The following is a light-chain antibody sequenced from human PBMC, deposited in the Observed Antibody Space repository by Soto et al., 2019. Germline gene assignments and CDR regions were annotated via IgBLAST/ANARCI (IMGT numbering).Light chain of an antibody. CDR1: QSVSSY. CDR2: DAS. J-gene: IGKJ4*01. V-gene: IGKV3-11*01. CDR3: LQRSNWPLT. Sequence: EIVLTQSPATLSLSPGERATLSCRASQSVSSYFAWYQQKPGQAPGLLIYDASNRATGIPARFSGSGSGTDFTLTISSLESEDFAVYYCLQRSNWPLTFGGGTKVEIK.